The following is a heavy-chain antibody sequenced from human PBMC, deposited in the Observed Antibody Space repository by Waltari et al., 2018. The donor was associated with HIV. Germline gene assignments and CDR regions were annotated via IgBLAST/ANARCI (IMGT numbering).Heavy chain of an antibody. CDR1: GGSISSSSYY. CDR3: ARPYYDFGSGYHNWFDP. Sequence: QLQLQESGPGLVKPSETLSLTCTVSGGSISSSSYYWGWIRQPPGKGLEWIGSIYYSGSTYYNPSLKSRVTISVDTSKSQFSLTLSSVTAADTAVYYCARPYYDFGSGYHNWFDPWGQGTLVTVSS. J-gene: IGHJ5*02. D-gene: IGHD3-3*01. V-gene: IGHV4-39*01. CDR2: IYYSGST.